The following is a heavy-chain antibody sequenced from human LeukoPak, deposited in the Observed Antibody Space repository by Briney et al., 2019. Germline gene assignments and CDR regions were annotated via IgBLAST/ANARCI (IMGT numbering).Heavy chain of an antibody. Sequence: GGSLRLSCAASGFNFSSYAMHWVRQAPGKGLEGVAFISYNGSNKYYADSVKGRFTISTDHSKTTLYLQMNRLRAEDTAVYYCASTQYSSRWRDYFDYWGQGTLVTVSS. V-gene: IGHV3-30-3*01. CDR1: GFNFSSYA. CDR3: ASTQYSSRWRDYFDY. J-gene: IGHJ4*02. CDR2: ISYNGSNK. D-gene: IGHD6-19*01.